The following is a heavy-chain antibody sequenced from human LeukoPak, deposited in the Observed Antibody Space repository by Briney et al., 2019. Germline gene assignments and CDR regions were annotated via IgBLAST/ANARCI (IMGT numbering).Heavy chain of an antibody. CDR3: VRSSWANWFGP. J-gene: IGHJ5*02. Sequence: PSETLSLACTVSGGSISSSSYFWGWIRQPPGKGLEWIGSIHYSGATYSDPSLKSRVTISIDTSKSQFSLRLSSVTATDTAVYYCVRSSWANWFGPWGQGTLVTVSS. D-gene: IGHD1-26*01. CDR1: GGSISSSSYF. CDR2: IHYSGAT. V-gene: IGHV4-39*01.